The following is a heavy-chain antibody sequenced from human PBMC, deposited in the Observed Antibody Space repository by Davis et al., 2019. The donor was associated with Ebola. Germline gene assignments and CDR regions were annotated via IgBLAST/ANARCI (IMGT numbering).Heavy chain of an antibody. Sequence: GESLKISCAASGFNFSVYTMNWVRQAPGKGLEWVSSISPSSTYIYYADSVKGRFTISRDNSKNTLYLQMNSLRLEDTGVYYCATLVGADDWGQGTQVTVSS. D-gene: IGHD1-26*01. V-gene: IGHV3-21*06. J-gene: IGHJ4*02. CDR3: ATLVGADD. CDR1: GFNFSVYT. CDR2: ISPSSTYI.